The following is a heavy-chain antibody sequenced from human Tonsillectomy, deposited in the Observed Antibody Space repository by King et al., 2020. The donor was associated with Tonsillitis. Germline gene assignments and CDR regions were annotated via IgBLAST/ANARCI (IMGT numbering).Heavy chain of an antibody. CDR1: GGSFSGYY. V-gene: IGHV4-34*01. D-gene: IGHD4-17*01. CDR3: AAVTTGGVY. Sequence: VQLQQWGGGLLKPPETLSLTCTVYGGSFSGYYWSWIRQPPGKGLEWIGEINHSGSTNYNPSLESRVTMSVDTSKNQFSLNLNSVTAADTAVYYCAAVTTGGVYWGQGTLVTVSS. CDR2: INHSGST. J-gene: IGHJ4*01.